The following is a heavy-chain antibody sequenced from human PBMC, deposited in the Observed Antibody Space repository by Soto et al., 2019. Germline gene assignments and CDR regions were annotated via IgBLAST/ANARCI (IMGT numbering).Heavy chain of an antibody. CDR1: GFTFSNAW. CDR2: IKSKTDGGTP. J-gene: IGHJ3*01. CDR3: AMLNWTYLGALAV. Sequence: PGGSLRLSCAASGFTFSNAWINWVRQAPGKGLEWVGRIKSKTDGGTPDYAAPVKGRFAISRDDSKNTLDLEMNSLRVEDTAVYHCAMLNWTYLGALAVRGQGTMVTVSS. D-gene: IGHD1-20*01. V-gene: IGHV3-15*07.